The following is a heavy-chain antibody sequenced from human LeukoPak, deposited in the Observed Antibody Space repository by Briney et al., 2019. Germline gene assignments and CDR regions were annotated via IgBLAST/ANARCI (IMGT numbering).Heavy chain of an antibody. V-gene: IGHV4-34*01. CDR3: ASGYDILTGYFYFDY. J-gene: IGHJ4*02. Sequence: NPSETLSLTCAVYGGSFSGYYWSWIRQPPGKGLEWIGEINHSGSTNYNPSLKSRVTISVDTSKNQFSLKLSSVTAADTAVYYCASGYDILTGYFYFDYWGQGTLVTVSS. CDR2: INHSGST. D-gene: IGHD3-9*01. CDR1: GGSFSGYY.